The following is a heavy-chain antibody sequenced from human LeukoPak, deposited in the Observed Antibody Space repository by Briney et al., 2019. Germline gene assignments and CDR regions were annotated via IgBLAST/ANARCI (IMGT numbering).Heavy chain of an antibody. V-gene: IGHV4-59*08. CDR2: INYSGST. D-gene: IGHD1-7*01. CDR3: ARQEGGTTYDY. CDR1: GGSISRYY. J-gene: IGHJ4*02. Sequence: ASETLSLTCTVSGGSISRYYWSWIRQPPGKGLEWIGYINYSGSTDYNPSLKSRVTISVDTSKNQFSLKLSSVTAADTAFYYCARQEGGTTYDYWGQGTLVTVSS.